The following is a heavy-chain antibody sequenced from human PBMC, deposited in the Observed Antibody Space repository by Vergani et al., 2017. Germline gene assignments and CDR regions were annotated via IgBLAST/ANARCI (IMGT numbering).Heavy chain of an antibody. V-gene: IGHV3-9*01. CDR1: GFTFDDYA. D-gene: IGHD1-26*01. CDR3: ANRGRRELDY. CDR2: ISWNSGST. Sequence: EVQLVESGGGLVQPGRSLRLSCAASGFTFDDYAMHWVRQAPGKGLEWVSGISWNSGSTYYADSVKGRFTISRDNSKNTLYLQMNSLRAEDTAVYYCANRGRRELDYWGQGTLVTVSS. J-gene: IGHJ4*02.